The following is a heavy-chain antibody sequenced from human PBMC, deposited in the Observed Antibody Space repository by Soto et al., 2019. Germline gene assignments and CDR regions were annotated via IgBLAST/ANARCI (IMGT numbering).Heavy chain of an antibody. J-gene: IGHJ4*02. CDR1: GDTFSSYA. CDR2: IIPMFGTA. Sequence: QVQLVQSGAEVKKPGSSVKVSCKASGDTFSSYAINWVRQAPGQGLEWMGGIIPMFGTANYAQKFKGRVTITAGESTSTVYMELSSLRSEDTAVYYCARVGPAHYYDSSGCYSPLDYWGQGTLVTVSS. V-gene: IGHV1-69*01. D-gene: IGHD3-22*01. CDR3: ARVGPAHYYDSSGCYSPLDY.